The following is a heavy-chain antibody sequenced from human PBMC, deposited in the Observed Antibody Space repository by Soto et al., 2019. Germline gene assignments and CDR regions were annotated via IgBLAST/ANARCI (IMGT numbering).Heavy chain of an antibody. V-gene: IGHV1-69*13. D-gene: IGHD6-19*01. CDR1: GGTFSSYA. Sequence: ASVKVSCKASGGTFSSYAISWVRQAPGQGLEWMGGIIPIFGTANYAQKFQGRVTITADESTSTAYMELSSLRSEDTAVYYCARERLVAGPDGYFDYWGQGTLVTVSS. CDR2: IIPIFGTA. J-gene: IGHJ4*02. CDR3: ARERLVAGPDGYFDY.